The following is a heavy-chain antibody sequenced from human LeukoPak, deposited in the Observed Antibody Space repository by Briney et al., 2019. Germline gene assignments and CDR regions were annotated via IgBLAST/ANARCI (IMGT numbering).Heavy chain of an antibody. CDR3: ARAYCGGDCYPGPYYYYGMDV. D-gene: IGHD2-21*02. J-gene: IGHJ6*02. V-gene: IGHV3-11*01. Sequence: GGSLRLSCAASGFTFSDYYMSWIRQAPGKGLEWVSYISSSGSTIYYADSVKGRFTISRDNAKNSLYLQMNSLRAEDTAVYYCARAYCGGDCYPGPYYYYGMDVWGQGTTVTVSS. CDR1: GFTFSDYY. CDR2: ISSSGSTI.